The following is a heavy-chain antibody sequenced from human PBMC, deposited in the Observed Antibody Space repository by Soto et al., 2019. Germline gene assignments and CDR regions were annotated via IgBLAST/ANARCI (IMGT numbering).Heavy chain of an antibody. CDR3: AKGPGRQWLVLGWFDP. CDR1: GFTFSSDA. J-gene: IGHJ5*02. D-gene: IGHD6-19*01. CDR2: ISGSGGST. Sequence: EVQLLESGGGLVQPGGSLRLSCAASGFTFSSDAMSWVRQAPGKGLEWVSAISGSGGSTYDADSVKGRFTISRDNYKNTLHLQMNSLRAEDTAVYYCAKGPGRQWLVLGWFDPWGQGTLVTVSS. V-gene: IGHV3-23*01.